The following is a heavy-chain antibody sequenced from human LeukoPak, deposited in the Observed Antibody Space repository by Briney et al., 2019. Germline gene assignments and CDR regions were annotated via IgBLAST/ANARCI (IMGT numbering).Heavy chain of an antibody. J-gene: IGHJ4*02. D-gene: IGHD1-26*01. CDR2: INAGNGNT. CDR3: ARGWNSGSYFDY. Sequence: ASVKVSCKASGYTFTSYAMHWVRQAPGQRLEWMGWINAGNGNTKYSQKFQGRVTITRDTSASTVYMELSSLRSEDTAVYYCARGWNSGSYFDYWGLGTLVTVSS. V-gene: IGHV1-3*01. CDR1: GYTFTSYA.